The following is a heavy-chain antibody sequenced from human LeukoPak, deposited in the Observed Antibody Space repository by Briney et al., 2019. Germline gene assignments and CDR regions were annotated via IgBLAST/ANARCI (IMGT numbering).Heavy chain of an antibody. CDR2: MNPNSGNT. CDR3: ARDGTSYYYGSGSPHYYGMDV. Sequence: GASVKVSCKASGYTFTSYDINWVRQATGQGLEWMGWMNPNSGNTGYAQKFQGRVTMTRNTSISTAYMELSSLRSEDTAVYYCARDGTSYYYGSGSPHYYGMDVWGKGTTVTVSS. CDR1: GYTFTSYD. J-gene: IGHJ6*04. D-gene: IGHD3-10*01. V-gene: IGHV1-8*01.